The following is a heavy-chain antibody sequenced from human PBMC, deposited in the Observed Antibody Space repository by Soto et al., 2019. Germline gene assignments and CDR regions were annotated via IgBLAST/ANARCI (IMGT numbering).Heavy chain of an antibody. D-gene: IGHD4-17*01. J-gene: IGHJ6*02. CDR2: IYSGDSDT. Sequence: GESLKTSWKGSGYSLTSYWIAWVRQMPGKGLEWMGIIYSGDSDTRYSPSLQGQVTIPADKSNSTAYPPWRSPRSSDTAMYYYARRADLGTTVTTFYYYYGMDVWGQGPT. CDR3: ARRADLGTTVTTFYYYYGMDV. CDR1: GYSLTSYW. V-gene: IGHV5-51*01.